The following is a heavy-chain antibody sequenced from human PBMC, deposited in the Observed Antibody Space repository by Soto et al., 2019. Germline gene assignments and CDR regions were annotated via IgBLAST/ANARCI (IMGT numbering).Heavy chain of an antibody. CDR3: ARLTYYDYTGRFDF. D-gene: IGHD3-16*01. CDR1: GVSISTFY. J-gene: IGHJ4*02. V-gene: IGHV4-59*01. CDR2: VYYSGYT. Sequence: PSETLSLTCTVSGVSISTFYWSWIRQSPGRGLEWVGYVYYSGYTNYNPSLKSRVAMSIDTSESRFSLRLNSVTAADTAVYYCARLTYYDYTGRFDFWGQGSLVTVSS.